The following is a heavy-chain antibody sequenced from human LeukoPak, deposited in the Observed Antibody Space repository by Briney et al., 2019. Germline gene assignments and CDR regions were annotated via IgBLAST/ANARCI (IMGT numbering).Heavy chain of an antibody. D-gene: IGHD3-22*01. Sequence: GGSLRLSCAASGFTFSSYWMHWVRQAPGKGLVWVSRINSDGSSTSYADSVKGRFTISRDNAKNTLYLQMNSLRAEDTAVYYCARDPALYYYDSSGYPDYWGQGTLVTVSS. CDR2: INSDGSST. J-gene: IGHJ4*02. V-gene: IGHV3-74*01. CDR3: ARDPALYYYDSSGYPDY. CDR1: GFTFSSYW.